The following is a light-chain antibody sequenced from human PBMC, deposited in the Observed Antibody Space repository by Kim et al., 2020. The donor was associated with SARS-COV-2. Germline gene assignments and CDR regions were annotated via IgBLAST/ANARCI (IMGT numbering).Light chain of an antibody. CDR1: SLRVYY. Sequence: SSELTQDPAVSVALGQTVRITCQGDSLRVYYASWYQQKPGQAPLLLIYGKDNRPAGIPDRFSGSDSGYTASLTISGAQAEDEAVYYCEPRARGGNHLVFGGGTQLTVL. V-gene: IGLV3-19*01. J-gene: IGLJ3*02. CDR2: GKD. CDR3: EPRARGGNHLV.